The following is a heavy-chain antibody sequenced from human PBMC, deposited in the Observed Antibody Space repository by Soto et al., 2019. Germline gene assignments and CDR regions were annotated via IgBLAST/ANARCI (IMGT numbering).Heavy chain of an antibody. V-gene: IGHV3-30*18. CDR1: GFTFSSYG. D-gene: IGHD5-12*01. CDR3: AKDSNGATTAVDGDFDY. Sequence: QVQLVESGGGVVQPGRSLRLSCAASGFTFSSYGMHWVRQAPGKGLEWVAVISYDGSNKYYADSVKGRFTISRDNSKNTLYLQMNSLRAEDTAVYYCAKDSNGATTAVDGDFDYWGQGTLVTVSS. CDR2: ISYDGSNK. J-gene: IGHJ4*02.